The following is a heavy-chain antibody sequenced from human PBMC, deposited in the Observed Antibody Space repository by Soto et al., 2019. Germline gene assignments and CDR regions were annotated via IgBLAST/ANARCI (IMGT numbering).Heavy chain of an antibody. CDR2: IKSKIAGGTT. Sequence: EVQLVESGGGLVKPGGSLRLSCAASGFTFSNGWMSWVRQAPGKGLERVGRIKSKIAGGTTDYSAPVKGRFTISRHDSKDTLYLQMNRLKTEDTAVYYCTTDSTQTFCDGGPCYVLQTKTHDSWGQGTLVTVSS. J-gene: IGHJ4*02. CDR3: TTDSTQTFCDGGPCYVLQTKTHDS. V-gene: IGHV3-15*01. D-gene: IGHD2-21*01. CDR1: GFTFSNGW.